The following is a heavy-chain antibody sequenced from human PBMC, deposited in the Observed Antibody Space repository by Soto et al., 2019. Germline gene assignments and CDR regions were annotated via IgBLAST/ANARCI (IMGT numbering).Heavy chain of an antibody. J-gene: IGHJ4*02. CDR1: GGSISSYY. CDR2: IYYSGST. D-gene: IGHD2-2*01. Sequence: QVQLQESGPGLVKPSETLSLTCTVSGGSISSYYWSWIRQPPGKGLEWIGYIYYSGSTNYNPSLKSRVTISVDTSKNQFSLKLSSVTAADTAVYYCARASPAPTPFDYWGQGTLVTVSS. CDR3: ARASPAPTPFDY. V-gene: IGHV4-59*01.